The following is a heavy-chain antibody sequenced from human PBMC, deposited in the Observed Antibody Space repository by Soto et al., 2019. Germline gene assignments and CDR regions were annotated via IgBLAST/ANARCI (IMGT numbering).Heavy chain of an antibody. CDR1: GGSFSGYY. V-gene: IGHV4-34*01. CDR3: ARGRFVLGYCSVFSCYRNYHYLLAV. D-gene: IGHD2-15*01. CDR2: INHSGST. Sequence: PSETLSLTCAVYGGSFSGYYWSWIRQPPGKGLEWIGEINHSGSTNYNPSLKSRVTISVDTSKNQFSLKLSSVTAADTAVYYCARGRFVLGYCSVFSCYRNYHYLLAVCGQGSSVPGSS. J-gene: IGHJ6*02.